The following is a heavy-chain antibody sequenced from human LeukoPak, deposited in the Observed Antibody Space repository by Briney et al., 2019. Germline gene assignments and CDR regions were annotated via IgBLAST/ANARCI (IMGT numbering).Heavy chain of an antibody. Sequence: SETLSLTCAVYGGSFSGYYWSWIRQPPGKGLEWIGEINHSGSTNYNPSLKSRVTISVDTSKNQFSLKLSSVTAADTAVYYCARGYYYGSGSQMRYYYYYYYMDVWGKGNTVTVSS. J-gene: IGHJ6*03. CDR1: GGSFSGYY. V-gene: IGHV4-34*01. CDR3: ARGYYYGSGSQMRYYYYYYYMDV. CDR2: INHSGST. D-gene: IGHD3-10*01.